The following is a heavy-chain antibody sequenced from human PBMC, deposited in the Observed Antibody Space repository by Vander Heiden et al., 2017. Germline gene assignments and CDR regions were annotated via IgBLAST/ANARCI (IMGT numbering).Heavy chain of an antibody. J-gene: IGHJ4*02. CDR2: INPSGGST. CDR1: GYTFTSYY. D-gene: IGHD4-17*01. CDR3: ARAHPHGDYAYY. Sequence: QVQLVQSGAEVKKPGASVKVSCKASGYTFTSYYMHWVRQAPGQGLEWMGIINPSGGSTSYAQKFQGRVTMTRDTSASTVYMELSSLRSEDTAVYYCARAHPHGDYAYYWGQGTLVTVSS. V-gene: IGHV1-46*01.